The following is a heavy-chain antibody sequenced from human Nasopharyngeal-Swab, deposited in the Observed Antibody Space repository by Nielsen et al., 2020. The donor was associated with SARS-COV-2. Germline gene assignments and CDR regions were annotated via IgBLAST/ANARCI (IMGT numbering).Heavy chain of an antibody. CDR2: IGNAGDA. J-gene: IGHJ4*02. CDR1: GFTFSSYV. Sequence: GGSLRLSCAASGFTFSSYVMHWVRQVKGKGLEWVSAIGNAGDAYYPGSVRGRFTVSRENARNSLYLQMSSLGAEDTAVYYCARGPNSGWYLDYGGLGTLVTVS. V-gene: IGHV3-13*01. CDR3: ARGPNSGWYLDY. D-gene: IGHD6-25*01.